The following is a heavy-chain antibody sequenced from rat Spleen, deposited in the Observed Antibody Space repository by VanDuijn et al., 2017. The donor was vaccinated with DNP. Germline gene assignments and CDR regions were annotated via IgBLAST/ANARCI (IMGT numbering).Heavy chain of an antibody. Sequence: EVQLVESGGDLVQPGRSLKLSCAVSGITFSDHNMAWVRQAPKKSLEWVATISYDGSDTYYRNSVKGRFIVSRDNAKSTLYLQMDSLRSEDTATYYCARHRFITVMVLSTTDWYFDFWGPGTMVTVSS. V-gene: IGHV5-7*01. D-gene: IGHD1-12*02. CDR1: GITFSDHN. CDR3: ARHRFITVMVLSTTDWYFDF. J-gene: IGHJ1*01. CDR2: ISYDGSDT.